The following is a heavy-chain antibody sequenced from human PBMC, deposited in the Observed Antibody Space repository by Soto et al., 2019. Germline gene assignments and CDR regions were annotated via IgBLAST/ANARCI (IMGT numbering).Heavy chain of an antibody. V-gene: IGHV3-23*01. CDR1: GFTFSSYG. Sequence: EVQLLESGGGLVQPGGSLRLSCAASGFTFSSYGMSWVRQAPGKGLEWVSAISSSGGSAYYADAVKGRFTISRDNSKNTLYLQMNSLRAEDTAVYYCARGATSPSYWGQGTLVTVSS. CDR3: ARGATSPSY. CDR2: ISSSGGSA. J-gene: IGHJ4*02.